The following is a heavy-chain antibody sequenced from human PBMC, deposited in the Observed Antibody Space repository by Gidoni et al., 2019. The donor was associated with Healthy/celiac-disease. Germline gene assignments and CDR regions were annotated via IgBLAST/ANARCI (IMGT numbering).Heavy chain of an antibody. J-gene: IGHJ3*02. V-gene: IGHV3-23*01. Sequence: EVQLLESGGGLVQPGGSLRLSCAASGFTFSSSAISWVRQAPGKGLEWVSAISGSGGSTYYADSVKGRFTISRDNFKNTLYLQMNSLRAEDTAVYYCAAGPVLRFFRAFDIWGQGTMVTVSS. CDR3: AAGPVLRFFRAFDI. CDR1: GFTFSSSA. CDR2: ISGSGGST. D-gene: IGHD3-3*01.